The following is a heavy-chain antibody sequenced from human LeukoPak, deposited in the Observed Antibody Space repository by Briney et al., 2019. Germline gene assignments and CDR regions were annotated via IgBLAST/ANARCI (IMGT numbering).Heavy chain of an antibody. CDR2: IYYSGST. CDR1: GGSISSSSYY. J-gene: IGHJ3*02. V-gene: IGHV4-39*07. Sequence: SGTLSLTCTVSGGSISSSSYYWGWIRQPPGTGLEWIGSIYYSGSTYYNPSLKSRVTISVDTSKNQFSLKLSSVTAADTAVYYCARNYGSGSYAAFDIWGQGTMVTVSS. D-gene: IGHD3-10*01. CDR3: ARNYGSGSYAAFDI.